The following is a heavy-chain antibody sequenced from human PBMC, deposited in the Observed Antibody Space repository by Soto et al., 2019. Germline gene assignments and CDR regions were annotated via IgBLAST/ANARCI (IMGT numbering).Heavy chain of an antibody. Sequence: DVHLMESGGDLVQPGGSVRLSCVASGFTFKDYAMTWVRQAPGQGLEWVSAIGSSGTLTYYADSVRGRVTISRDNSKSLLYLEMNGLRADDTALYFFATIATTGWYIRGHFDHWGQGTLLTVSS. CDR3: ATIATTGWYIRGHFDH. V-gene: IGHV3-23*01. D-gene: IGHD6-19*01. J-gene: IGHJ4*02. CDR1: GFTFKDYA. CDR2: IGSSGTLT.